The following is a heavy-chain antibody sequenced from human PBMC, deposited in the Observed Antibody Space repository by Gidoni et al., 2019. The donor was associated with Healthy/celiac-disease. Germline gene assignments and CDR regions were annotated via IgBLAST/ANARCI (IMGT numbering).Heavy chain of an antibody. CDR3: ARELVPAAIYYYYGMDV. V-gene: IGHV3-33*01. D-gene: IGHD2-2*01. J-gene: IGHJ6*02. Sequence: QVQLVESGGGVVQPGRSLRLSCEASGFTFSSYGMHWVRQAPGKGLEGVAVILYDGSNKYYADSVKGRFTISRDNSKNTLYLQMNSLRAEDTAVYYCARELVPAAIYYYYGMDVWGQGTTVTVSS. CDR1: GFTFSSYG. CDR2: ILYDGSNK.